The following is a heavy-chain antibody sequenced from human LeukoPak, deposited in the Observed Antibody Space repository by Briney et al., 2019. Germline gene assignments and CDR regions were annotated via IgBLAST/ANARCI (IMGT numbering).Heavy chain of an antibody. Sequence: GGSLRLSCAAPGFTFGSYAMNWVRQAPGKGLEWVSDIGGSGGSTNYADSVKGRFTISRDNSKNTLYLQMNNLRAEDTALYYCAKTLTVAGTSSWGQGTLVTVSS. CDR1: GFTFGSYA. V-gene: IGHV3-23*01. CDR3: AKTLTVAGTSS. CDR2: IGGSGGST. J-gene: IGHJ4*02. D-gene: IGHD6-13*01.